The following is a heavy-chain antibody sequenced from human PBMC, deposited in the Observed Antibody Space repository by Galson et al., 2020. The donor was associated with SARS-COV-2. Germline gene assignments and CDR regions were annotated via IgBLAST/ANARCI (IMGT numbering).Heavy chain of an antibody. CDR3: VRDEVGDKVELDY. CDR2: SSINGTKE. Sequence: GGSLRLSCEASGFTFTLHRMHWVRQAPGKGLEWVAVSSINGTKEYYADSVKGRFTISRDNSKSTLFLQMNGLRVDDTAVYYCVRDEVGDKVELDYWGQGTLVTVSS. D-gene: IGHD1-26*01. V-gene: IGHV3-30*03. J-gene: IGHJ4*02. CDR1: GFTFTLHR.